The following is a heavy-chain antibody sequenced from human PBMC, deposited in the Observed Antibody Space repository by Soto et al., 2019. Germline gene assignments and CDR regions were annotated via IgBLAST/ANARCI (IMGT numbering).Heavy chain of an antibody. Sequence: EVQLLESGGGLVQPGGSLRLSCAASGFTFSSYAMSWVRQAPGKGLEWVSAISGSGGSTYYADSVKGRFTISRDNSKNSLYLQMNSLRAEDTAVYYCAKVYGDYGRHYDYWGQGTLVTVSS. V-gene: IGHV3-23*01. CDR1: GFTFSSYA. J-gene: IGHJ4*02. CDR2: ISGSGGST. CDR3: AKVYGDYGRHYDY. D-gene: IGHD4-17*01.